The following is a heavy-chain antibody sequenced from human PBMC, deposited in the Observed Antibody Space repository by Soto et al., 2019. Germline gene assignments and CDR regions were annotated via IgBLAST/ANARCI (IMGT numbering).Heavy chain of an antibody. CDR1: GYTFNSYG. CDR3: ASGGCSRGSCYTYYYYGMDV. CDR2: ISSYNGNT. Sequence: QVHLEQSGAEVKKPGASVKVSCKASGYTFNSYGISWVRQAPGQGLEWMGWISSYNGNTISVQRLQDRVTMTVDTSLSTPNLELRSLKSDHTTAYYCASGGCSRGSCYTYYYYGMDVWGQGTTVIVSS. J-gene: IGHJ6*02. D-gene: IGHD2-15*01. V-gene: IGHV1-18*01.